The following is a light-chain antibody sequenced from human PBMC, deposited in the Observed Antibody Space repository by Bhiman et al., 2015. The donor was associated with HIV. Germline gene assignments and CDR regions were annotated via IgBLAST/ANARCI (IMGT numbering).Light chain of an antibody. Sequence: QSALTQPASVSGSPGQSVTIPCNGTTSDIGGYDYVSWYQRHPGKAPKLLIYDVIKRPSGISNRFSGSKSGNTASLTISGLQTEDEADYYCSSYTSSSTYVFGSGTKVTVL. V-gene: IGLV2-14*03. CDR3: SSYTSSSTYV. CDR2: DVI. CDR1: TSDIGGYDY. J-gene: IGLJ1*01.